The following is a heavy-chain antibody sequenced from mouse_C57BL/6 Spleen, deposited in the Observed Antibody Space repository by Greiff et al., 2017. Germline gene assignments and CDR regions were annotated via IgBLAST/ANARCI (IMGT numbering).Heavy chain of an antibody. CDR1: GYTFTSYW. CDR2: IHPNSGST. D-gene: IGHD6-1*01. V-gene: IGHV1-64*01. J-gene: IGHJ2*01. Sequence: VQLQQPGAELVKPGASVKLSCKASGYTFTSYWMHWVKQRPGQGLEWIGMIHPNSGSTNYNEKFKSKATLTVDKSSSTAYMQLSSLTSEDSAVYYCAREAAQRYFDYWGQGTTLTVSS. CDR3: AREAAQRYFDY.